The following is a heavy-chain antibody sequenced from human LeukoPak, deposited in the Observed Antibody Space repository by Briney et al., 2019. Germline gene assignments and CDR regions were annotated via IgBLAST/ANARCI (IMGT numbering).Heavy chain of an antibody. Sequence: SLRLSCAASGFXFSSYAMSXVRQAPGKGLEWXXAXSGSGGSTYYADSVKGRFTISRDNSKNTLYLQMNSLRAEDTAVYYCAKAPVDTATTEYYFDYWGQGTLVTVSS. J-gene: IGHJ4*02. CDR2: XSGSGGST. CDR3: AKAPVDTATTEYYFDY. D-gene: IGHD5-18*01. V-gene: IGHV3-23*01. CDR1: GFXFSSYA.